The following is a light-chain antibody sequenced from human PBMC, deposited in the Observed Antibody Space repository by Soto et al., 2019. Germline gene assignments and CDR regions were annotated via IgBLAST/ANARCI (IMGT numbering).Light chain of an antibody. CDR2: GAS. J-gene: IGKJ1*01. CDR3: QHYNSYSEA. Sequence: EIVMTQSPATLPVSPGERATLSCRASQSIRNNLIWYQQKSGQAPRLLIYGASTRATGIPARFSGSGSGTEFTLTISSLQPDDFATYYCQHYNSYSEAFGQGTKVDIK. CDR1: QSIRNN. V-gene: IGKV3-15*01.